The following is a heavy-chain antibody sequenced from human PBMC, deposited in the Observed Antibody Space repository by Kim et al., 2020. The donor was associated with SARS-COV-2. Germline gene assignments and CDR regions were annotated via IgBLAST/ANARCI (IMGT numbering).Heavy chain of an antibody. Sequence: GGSLRLSCAASEFTFSRYSMNWVRQAPGKGLEWLSTISRNSDYIYYADSVEGRFTISRDNAKNSLYLQMNSLRADDTAMYYCARDLSLGRPGGFDYWGQGTLVTVSS. D-gene: IGHD3-10*01. CDR3: ARDLSLGRPGGFDY. J-gene: IGHJ4*02. V-gene: IGHV3-21*01. CDR2: ISRNSDYI. CDR1: EFTFSRYS.